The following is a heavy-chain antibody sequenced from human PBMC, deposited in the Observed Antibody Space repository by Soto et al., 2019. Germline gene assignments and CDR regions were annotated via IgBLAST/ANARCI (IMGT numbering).Heavy chain of an antibody. V-gene: IGHV3-33*01. CDR3: ARGGPEWSYIDC. D-gene: IGHD3-3*01. J-gene: IGHJ4*02. CDR2: IWYDGSNK. CDR1: GFTFSSYG. Sequence: LRLSCAASGFTFSSYGMHWVRQAPGKGLEWVAVIWYDGSNKYYADSVKGRFTISRDNSKNTLYLQMNSLRAEDTAVYYCARGGPEWSYIDCWGQGTLVTVSS.